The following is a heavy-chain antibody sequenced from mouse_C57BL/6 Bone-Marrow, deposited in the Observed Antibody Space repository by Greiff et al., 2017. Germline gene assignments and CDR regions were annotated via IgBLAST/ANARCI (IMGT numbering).Heavy chain of an antibody. CDR3: ASRSSHYYAMDY. V-gene: IGHV2-2*01. D-gene: IGHD1-1*01. Sequence: QVQLKQSGPGLVQPSPSLSITCTVSGFSLTSYGVHWVRQSPGKGLEWLGVIWSGGSTDYNAAFISRLSISKDNSKSQVFFKMNSLQADDTAIYYCASRSSHYYAMDYWGQGTSVTVSS. J-gene: IGHJ4*01. CDR2: IWSGGST. CDR1: GFSLTSYG.